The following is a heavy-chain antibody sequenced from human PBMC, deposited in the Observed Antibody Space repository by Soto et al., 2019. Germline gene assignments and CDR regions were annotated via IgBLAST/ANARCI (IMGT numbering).Heavy chain of an antibody. CDR1: GGSVSSGSYY. Sequence: SETLSLTXTVSGGSVSSGSYYWSWIRQPPGKGLEWIGYIYYSGSTNYNPSLKSRVTISVDTSKNQFSLKLSSVTAADTAVYYCARGDHGFDYWGQGTLVTVSS. CDR3: ARGDHGFDY. V-gene: IGHV4-61*01. J-gene: IGHJ4*02. CDR2: IYYSGST.